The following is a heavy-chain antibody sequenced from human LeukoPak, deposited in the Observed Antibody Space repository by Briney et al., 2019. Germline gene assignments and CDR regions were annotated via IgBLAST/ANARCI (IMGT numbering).Heavy chain of an antibody. CDR1: GGSISSGSYY. D-gene: IGHD3-22*01. CDR3: ARADSSGRNDAFDI. CDR2: INHSGST. V-gene: IGHV4-39*07. J-gene: IGHJ3*02. Sequence: SQTLSLTCTVSGGSISSGSYYWSWIRQPPGKGLEWIGEINHSGSTNYNPSLKSRVTISVDTSKNQFSLKLSSVTAADTAVYYCARADSSGRNDAFDIWGQGTMVTVSS.